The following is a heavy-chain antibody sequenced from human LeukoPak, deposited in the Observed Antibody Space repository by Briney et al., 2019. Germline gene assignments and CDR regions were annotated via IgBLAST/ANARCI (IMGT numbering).Heavy chain of an antibody. Sequence: SETLSLTCTVSGGSISSYYWSWIRQPPGKGLEWIGYIYYSGSTNYNPSLKSRVTISVDTSKNQFSLNLSSVNAADTAVYYCARSGSYAAAGDYWGRGTLVTVSS. D-gene: IGHD2-15*01. CDR1: GGSISSYY. CDR3: ARSGSYAAAGDY. V-gene: IGHV4-59*01. J-gene: IGHJ4*02. CDR2: IYYSGST.